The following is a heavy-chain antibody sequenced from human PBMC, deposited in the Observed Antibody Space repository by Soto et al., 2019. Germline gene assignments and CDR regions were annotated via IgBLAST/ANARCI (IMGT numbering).Heavy chain of an antibody. CDR2: ISYDGSNK. CDR3: ANRDY. J-gene: IGHJ4*02. Sequence: QGQLVESGGGVVQPGRSLRLSCAASGFTFSSYGMHWVRQAPGKGLEWVAVISYDGSNKYYADSVKGRFTISRDNSKNTLYLQMNSLRAEDTAVYYCANRDYWGQGTLVTVSS. V-gene: IGHV3-30*18. CDR1: GFTFSSYG.